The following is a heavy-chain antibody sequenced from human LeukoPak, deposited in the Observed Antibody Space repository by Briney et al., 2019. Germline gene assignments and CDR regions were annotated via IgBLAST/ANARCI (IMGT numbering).Heavy chain of an antibody. CDR2: ISGSGGTK. CDR3: ARRAGAYTHPYDY. CDR1: GFIFGNYA. V-gene: IGHV3-23*01. J-gene: IGHJ4*02. Sequence: GGSLRLSCEASGFIFGNYAMSWVRQAPGKGLEGVSTISGSGGTKYYVDSVKGRFTISIDNSKNTLYLQMNSLRAEDTAVYYCARRAGAYTHPYDYXXQGTLVTVXS. D-gene: IGHD3-16*01.